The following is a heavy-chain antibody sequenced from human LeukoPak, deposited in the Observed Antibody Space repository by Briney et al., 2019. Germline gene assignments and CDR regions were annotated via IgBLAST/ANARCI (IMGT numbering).Heavy chain of an antibody. V-gene: IGHV3-43*01. D-gene: IGHD2-15*01. CDR2: ISWDGGST. CDR3: AKALVGYCSGGSCSPDAFDI. CDR1: GFTFDDYT. J-gene: IGHJ3*02. Sequence: PGGSLRLSCAASGFTFDDYTMHWVRQAPGKGLEWVSLISWDGGSTYYADSVKGRFTISRDNSKNSLYLQMNSLRTEDTALYYCAKALVGYCSGGSCSPDAFDIWGQGTMVTVSS.